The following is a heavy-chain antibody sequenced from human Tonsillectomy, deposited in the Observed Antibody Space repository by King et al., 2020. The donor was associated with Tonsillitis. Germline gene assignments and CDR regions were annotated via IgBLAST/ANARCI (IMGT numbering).Heavy chain of an antibody. CDR1: GFTFSSYG. CDR2: IWYDGSNK. CDR3: ARDRGEMATLDY. Sequence: QLVQSGGGVVQPGRSLRLSCAASGFTFSSYGMHWVRKAPGKGLVWGAVIWYDGSNKYYADSGKGRFTISRDNSKNTLYLQMNSLRAEDTAVYYCARDRGEMATLDYWGQGTLVTVSS. V-gene: IGHV3-33*01. J-gene: IGHJ4*02. D-gene: IGHD5-24*01.